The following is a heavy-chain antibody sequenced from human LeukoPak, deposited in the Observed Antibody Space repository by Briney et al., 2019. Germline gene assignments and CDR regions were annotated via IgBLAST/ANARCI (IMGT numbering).Heavy chain of an antibody. J-gene: IGHJ4*02. V-gene: IGHV7-4-1*02. CDR2: INTDTGNP. CDR3: ARSYYYDSSGYYYVASFDY. CDR1: GYTFTRYG. D-gene: IGHD3-22*01. Sequence: ASVKVFCKASGYTFTRYGMNWVRQAPGQGLEWMGWINTDTGNPTYAQGFTGRFVFSLDTSVSTSYLQISSLKAEDTAVYYCARSYYYDSSGYYYVASFDYWGEGTLVTVSS.